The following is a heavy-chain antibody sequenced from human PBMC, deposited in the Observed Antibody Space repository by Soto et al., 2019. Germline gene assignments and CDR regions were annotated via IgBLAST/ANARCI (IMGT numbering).Heavy chain of an antibody. D-gene: IGHD3-9*01. J-gene: IGHJ6*02. CDR1: GYSFTSYW. CDR2: IYPGDSDT. Sequence: GXSLKISYKGSGYSFTSYWIGLVRQLPGKGLEWMGIIYPGDSDTRYSPSFQGQVTISADKSISTAYLQWSSLKASDTDMYYCARHSPYDILTGYYYGMDVWGQGTTVTVSS. CDR3: ARHSPYDILTGYYYGMDV. V-gene: IGHV5-51*01.